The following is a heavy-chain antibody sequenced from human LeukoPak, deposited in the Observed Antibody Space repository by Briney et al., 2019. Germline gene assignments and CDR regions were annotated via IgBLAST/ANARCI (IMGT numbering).Heavy chain of an antibody. V-gene: IGHV4-4*07. Sequence: KSSETLSLTCTVSGGSISSYYWSWIRQPAGKGLEWIGRIYTSGSTNYNPSLKSRVTMSVDTSKNQFSLKLSSVTAEDTAVYYCARAFPTMIVVGSYFDYWGQGTLVTVSS. CDR2: IYTSGST. J-gene: IGHJ4*02. CDR3: ARAFPTMIVVGSYFDY. D-gene: IGHD3-22*01. CDR1: GGSISSYY.